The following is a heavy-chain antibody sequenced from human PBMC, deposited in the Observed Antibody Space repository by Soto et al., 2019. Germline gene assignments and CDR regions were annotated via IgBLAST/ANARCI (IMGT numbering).Heavy chain of an antibody. Sequence: WGFLLVSCASSVFTFSSYGMTWVRQAPGKGLELASFSSATGAGTYYADSVKGRFTISRDNSKNTLYLQMTSLRADDTAVYYCAKDRRAGGNYGFYSDFWGQGAMVTVSS. D-gene: IGHD1-7*01. CDR2: SSATGAGT. J-gene: IGHJ4*02. V-gene: IGHV3-23*01. CDR3: AKDRRAGGNYGFYSDF. CDR1: VFTFSSYG.